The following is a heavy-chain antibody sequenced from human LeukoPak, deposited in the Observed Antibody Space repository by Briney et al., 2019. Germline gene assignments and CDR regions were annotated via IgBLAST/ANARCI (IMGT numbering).Heavy chain of an antibody. CDR3: ARRYGSGSSGTFDY. V-gene: IGHV4-61*01. J-gene: IGHJ4*02. CDR2: IYYSGST. CDR1: GGSISSGSYY. D-gene: IGHD3-10*01. Sequence: KASETLSLTCTVSGGSISSGSYYWSWIRQPPGKGLEWIAYIYYSGSTNYNPSLKSRVTISVDTSKNQFSLKLSSVTAADTAVYYCARRYGSGSSGTFDYWGQGTLVTVSS.